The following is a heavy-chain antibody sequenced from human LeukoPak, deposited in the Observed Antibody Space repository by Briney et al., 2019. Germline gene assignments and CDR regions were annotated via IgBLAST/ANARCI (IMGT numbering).Heavy chain of an antibody. CDR3: ARDGVRYYDSSGYLNWFDP. D-gene: IGHD3-22*01. J-gene: IGHJ5*02. V-gene: IGHV1-69*05. CDR1: GGTFSIYA. Sequence: SVNVSSKASGGTFSIYAISWVRQAPGQGLEWMGRIIPIFGTANYEQKLKGRVTITTDESTSTAYMELSSLRSEDTAVYYCARDGVRYYDSSGYLNWFDPWGQGTLVTVSS. CDR2: IIPIFGTA.